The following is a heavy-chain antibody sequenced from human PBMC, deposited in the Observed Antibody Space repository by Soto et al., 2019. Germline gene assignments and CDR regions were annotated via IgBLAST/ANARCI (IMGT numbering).Heavy chain of an antibody. Sequence: PWGSLLLSCASSVFTFDNYEMDWVRQAPGKGLEWVSYISSSGSTMNYADSVKGRFTISRDNARNSLYLQMNSLRAEDTAVYYCAKEATNINNFDYWGLGTMVTVSS. J-gene: IGHJ4*02. D-gene: IGHD1-26*01. CDR2: ISSSGSTM. CDR1: VFTFDNYE. V-gene: IGHV3-48*03. CDR3: AKEATNINNFDY.